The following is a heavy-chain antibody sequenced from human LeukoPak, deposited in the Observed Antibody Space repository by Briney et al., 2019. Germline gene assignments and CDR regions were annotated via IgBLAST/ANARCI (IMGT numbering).Heavy chain of an antibody. CDR3: ARLSRSSSIMYYFDY. CDR2: IKQDGSEK. CDR1: GFTFSDYY. J-gene: IGHJ4*02. V-gene: IGHV3-7*01. Sequence: PGGSLRLSCSASGFTFSDYYMSWIRQAPGKGLEWVANIKQDGSEKYYVDSVKGRFTISRDNAKNSLYLQMNSLRAEDTAVYYCARLSRSSSIMYYFDYWGQGTLVTVSS. D-gene: IGHD6-13*01.